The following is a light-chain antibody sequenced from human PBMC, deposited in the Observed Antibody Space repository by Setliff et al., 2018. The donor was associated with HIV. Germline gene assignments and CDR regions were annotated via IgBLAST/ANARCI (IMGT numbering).Light chain of an antibody. CDR2: GNY. CDR3: QSYDSSLGGWV. Sequence: QSVLTQPPSVSGAPGQSVTISCTGNNSNIGAGYDVHWYQQLPGTAPKLLMFGNYNRPSGVPDRFSGSKSGTSASLAITGLQAEDEADYYCQSYDSSLGGWVFGGGTKVTVL. J-gene: IGLJ3*02. CDR1: NSNIGAGYD. V-gene: IGLV1-40*01.